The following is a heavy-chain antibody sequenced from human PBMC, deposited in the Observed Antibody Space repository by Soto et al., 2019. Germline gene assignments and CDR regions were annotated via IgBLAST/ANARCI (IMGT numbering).Heavy chain of an antibody. CDR2: TSAYNDNT. CDR1: GYTFTNYG. J-gene: IGHJ4*02. CDR3: AISSVSGNYALSY. V-gene: IGHV1-18*04. Sequence: QAQLVQSGTEVKKPGASVKVSCKASGYTFTNYGISWVRQAPGQGLEWMGWTSAYNDNTKYAQKAQGRVTMPTKAATGKAYMELRSLRSDATAVYFCAISSVSGNYALSYWGQGTLVTVSS. D-gene: IGHD3-22*01.